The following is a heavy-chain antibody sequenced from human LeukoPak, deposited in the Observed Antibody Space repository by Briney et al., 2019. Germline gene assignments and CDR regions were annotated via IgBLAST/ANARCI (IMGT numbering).Heavy chain of an antibody. CDR1: GGPISPCY. Sequence: SETLSLTCTVSGGPISPCYWSWIRQPPGKGLEWIGYIYYSGSTNYNPSLQSRVTISVDTSKNQFSLNLNSVTAADTAVYYCARGGAARLHFQNWGQGTLVTVSS. V-gene: IGHV4-59*01. J-gene: IGHJ1*01. CDR3: ARGGAARLHFQN. D-gene: IGHD6-6*01. CDR2: IYYSGST.